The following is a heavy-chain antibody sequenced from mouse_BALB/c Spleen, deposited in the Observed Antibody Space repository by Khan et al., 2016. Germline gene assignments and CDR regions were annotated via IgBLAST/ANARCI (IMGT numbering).Heavy chain of an antibody. CDR3: VRGGYGWFAY. J-gene: IGHJ3*01. V-gene: IGHV14-3*02. CDR2: IDPANGNT. CDR1: GFNIKDTY. D-gene: IGHD2-14*01. Sequence: VQLQQSGAELVKPGASVKLSCTASGFNIKDTYMHWVKQRPEQGLEWIGRIDPANGNTKYDPKFQDKATVTSETSSNTAYLQLSSLTSEDTAVYYCVRGGYGWFAYWGQGTLVTVSA.